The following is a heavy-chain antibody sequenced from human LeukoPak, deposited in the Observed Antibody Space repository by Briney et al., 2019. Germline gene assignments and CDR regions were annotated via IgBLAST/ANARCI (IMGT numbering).Heavy chain of an antibody. J-gene: IGHJ1*01. V-gene: IGHV3-23*01. CDR3: AKDREMTTLEYFQH. Sequence: GGSLRLSCAASGFTFSSYAMSWVRLPPGKGLEWVSAISASGSTYYADSVKGRFTISRDTSKNTLYLQMNSLRAEDTAIYYCAKDREMTTLEYFQHWGQGTLVTVSS. D-gene: IGHD5-24*01. CDR1: GFTFSSYA. CDR2: ISASGST.